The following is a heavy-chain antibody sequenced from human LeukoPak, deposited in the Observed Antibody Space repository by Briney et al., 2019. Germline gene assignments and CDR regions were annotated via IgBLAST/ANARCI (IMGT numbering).Heavy chain of an antibody. CDR2: ISVYNGNT. V-gene: IGHV1-18*01. J-gene: IGHJ3*02. D-gene: IGHD6-13*01. CDR3: ARIKYSSGWSDAFDI. Sequence: ASVKVSCKASGYSFTNYGISWVRQAPGQGLEWMGWISVYNGNTNYAQKLQGRVTMTTDTSTSTAYMELRSLRSDDTAVYYCARIKYSSGWSDAFDIWGQGTMVTVSS. CDR1: GYSFTNYG.